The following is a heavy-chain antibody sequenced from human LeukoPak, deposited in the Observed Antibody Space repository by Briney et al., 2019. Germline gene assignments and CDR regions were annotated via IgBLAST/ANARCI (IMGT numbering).Heavy chain of an antibody. D-gene: IGHD4-17*01. Sequence: SETLSLTCNVSSYSISSGFYWGWIRQPPGKGLEWIGSIFHSGSTYYNPSLKSRVTISVDTSKNQFSLKLSSVTAADTAVYYCARESGNYGDYYYYYMDVWGKGTTVTISS. CDR2: IFHSGST. CDR3: ARESGNYGDYYYYYMDV. CDR1: SYSISSGFY. V-gene: IGHV4-38-2*02. J-gene: IGHJ6*03.